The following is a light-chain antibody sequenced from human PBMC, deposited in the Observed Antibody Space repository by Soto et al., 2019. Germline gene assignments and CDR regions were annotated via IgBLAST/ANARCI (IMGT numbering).Light chain of an antibody. CDR1: SSNIGSNY. Sequence: QSVLTQPPSASGTPGQRVTISCSGSSSNIGSNYVYWYQQLPGTAPKLLIYRNNQRPSGVPDRFSGSKSGTSAPLAISGLRSEDEADYYCAAWDDSLVVFGGGTKLTVL. J-gene: IGLJ2*01. CDR3: AAWDDSLVV. CDR2: RNN. V-gene: IGLV1-47*01.